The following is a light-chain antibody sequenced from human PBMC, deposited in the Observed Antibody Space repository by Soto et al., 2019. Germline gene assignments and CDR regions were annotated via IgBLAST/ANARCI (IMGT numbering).Light chain of an antibody. CDR2: EVN. J-gene: IGLJ1*01. CDR3: CSYAGSSTLYV. V-gene: IGLV2-23*02. CDR1: SSDIGTYNL. Sequence: SVLTKAASVSGSPGQSITISCTRTSSDIGTYNLVSWYQQHPGKAPKLMIYEVNKRPSGVSDRFSGSKSGNTASLTISGLQAEDEADYYCCSYAGSSTLYVFGTGTKVTVL.